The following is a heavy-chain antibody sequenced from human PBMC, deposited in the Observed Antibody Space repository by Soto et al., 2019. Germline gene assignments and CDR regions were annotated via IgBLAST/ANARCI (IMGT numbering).Heavy chain of an antibody. CDR2: ISPKSGGT. D-gene: IGHD3-9*01. CDR1: GYTFLDYY. J-gene: IGHJ4*02. Sequence: QVQLVQSGAEVKKPGASVKVSCEASGYTFLDYYMHWVRQAPGQGFEWMGRISPKSGGTNYAQKFQGRVTMTWDTSLNTAYMELSSLISEDTAVYYCARPPGYISDWYYFDLWGQGTLVTVSS. V-gene: IGHV1-2*02. CDR3: ARPPGYISDWYYFDL.